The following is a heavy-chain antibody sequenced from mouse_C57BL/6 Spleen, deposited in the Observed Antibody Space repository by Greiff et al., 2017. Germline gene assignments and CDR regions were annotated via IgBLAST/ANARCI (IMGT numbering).Heavy chain of an antibody. Sequence: EVMLVESGGGLVKPGGSLKLSCAASGFTFSSYAMSWVRQTPEKRLEWVATISDGGSYTYYPDNVKGRFTISRDTAKNNLYLQMSHLKSEDTAMYYCARDGGLSWFAYWGQGTLVTVSA. D-gene: IGHD1-1*02. V-gene: IGHV5-4*01. CDR3: ARDGGLSWFAY. J-gene: IGHJ3*01. CDR1: GFTFSSYA. CDR2: ISDGGSYT.